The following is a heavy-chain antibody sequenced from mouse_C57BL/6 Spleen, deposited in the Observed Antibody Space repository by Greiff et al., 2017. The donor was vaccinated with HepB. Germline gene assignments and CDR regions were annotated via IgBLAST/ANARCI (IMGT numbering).Heavy chain of an antibody. CDR3: ARGGANGEFFDY. Sequence: VQLQQPGAELVKPGASVKLSCKASGYTFTSYWMHWVKQRPGQGLEWIGMIHPNSGSTNYNEKFKSKATLTVDKSYSTAYMQLSSLTSEDSAVYYGARGGANGEFFDYWGQGTTLTVSS. CDR2: IHPNSGST. V-gene: IGHV1-64*01. J-gene: IGHJ2*01. CDR1: GYTFTSYW.